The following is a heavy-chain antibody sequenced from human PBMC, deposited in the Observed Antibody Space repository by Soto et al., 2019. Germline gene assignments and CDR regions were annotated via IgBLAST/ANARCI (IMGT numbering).Heavy chain of an antibody. J-gene: IGHJ5*02. D-gene: IGHD2-2*01. CDR2: ISAYNGNT. Sequence: QVQLVQSGAEVKKPGASVKVSCKASGYTFTSYGISWVRQAPGQGLEWMGWISAYNGNTNYAQKLQGRVTMTTDTATSRADMELRSLRSDATAVYYCARDMDCISTSCSINWFDPWGQGTLVTVSS. CDR1: GYTFTSYG. CDR3: ARDMDCISTSCSINWFDP. V-gene: IGHV1-18*01.